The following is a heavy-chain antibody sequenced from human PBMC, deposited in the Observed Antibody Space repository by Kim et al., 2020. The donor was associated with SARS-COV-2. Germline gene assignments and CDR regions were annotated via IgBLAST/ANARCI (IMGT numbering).Heavy chain of an antibody. D-gene: IGHD3-22*01. CDR3: LTSNYYDSSGYPRPYYYGMDV. CDR2: IWYDGSNK. V-gene: IGHV3-33*01. CDR1: GFTFSSYG. J-gene: IGHJ6*02. Sequence: GGSLRLSCAASGFTFSSYGMHWVRQAPGKGLEWVAVIWYDGSNKYYADSVKGRFTISRDNSKNTLYLQMNSLRAEDTAVYYCLTSNYYDSSGYPRPYYYGMDVWGQGTTVTVSS.